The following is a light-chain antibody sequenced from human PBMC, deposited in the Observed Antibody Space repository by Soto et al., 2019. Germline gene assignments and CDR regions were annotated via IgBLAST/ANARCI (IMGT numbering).Light chain of an antibody. CDR3: QQYNNLFT. J-gene: IGKJ2*01. V-gene: IGKV3-15*01. CDR2: GSS. Sequence: EIVMTQSPATLSVSPGERATLSCRASQSVSTNLAWYQQKPGQAPRLLIYGSSTRATGIPARFRGSGSGTEFTLTISGLQSEDFAVYYCQQYNNLFTFGQGTKLEIK. CDR1: QSVSTN.